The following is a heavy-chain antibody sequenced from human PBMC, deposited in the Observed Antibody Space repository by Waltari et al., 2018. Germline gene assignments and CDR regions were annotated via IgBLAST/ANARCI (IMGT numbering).Heavy chain of an antibody. V-gene: IGHV3-53*01. CDR2: IYSGGIT. D-gene: IGHD5-18*01. CDR3: ARYREYSYGYGFDY. J-gene: IGHJ4*02. Sequence: EVQLVESGGGLIQPGGSLRLSCAASGFTVSSNYMSWVRQAPGKGLEVALVIYSGGITYYADSFKGRFTISRDNSKNTLYRQMNSLRAEDTAVYYCARYREYSYGYGFDYWGQGTLVTVSS. CDR1: GFTVSSNY.